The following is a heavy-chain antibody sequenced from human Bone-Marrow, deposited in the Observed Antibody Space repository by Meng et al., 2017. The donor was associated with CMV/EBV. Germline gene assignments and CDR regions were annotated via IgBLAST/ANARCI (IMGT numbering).Heavy chain of an antibody. CDR2: TSYDGSNK. J-gene: IGHJ1*01. Sequence: SGFIFSNYGMQWVRQAPGKGLEWVTLTSYDGSNKYYADSVRGRFTISRDNSMNTLYLQMNSLRAEDTAVYYCARDLMAKSASYPGRWGQGTLVTVSS. CDR1: GFIFSNYG. V-gene: IGHV3-30*03. CDR3: ARDLMAKSASYPGR. D-gene: IGHD1-26*01.